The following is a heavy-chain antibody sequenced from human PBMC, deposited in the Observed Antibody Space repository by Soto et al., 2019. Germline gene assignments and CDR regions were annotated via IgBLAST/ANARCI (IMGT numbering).Heavy chain of an antibody. CDR1: GFIFSSYA. D-gene: IGHD3-22*01. CDR2: ISGSGGST. CDR3: AKASGVVVTEIDY. V-gene: IGHV3-23*01. Sequence: EVQLLESGGGLVQPGGSLRLSCAASGFIFSSYAMSWVRQAPGKGLEWVSAISGSGGSTYYADSVKGRFTISRDNSKNTLYLQMNSLRAEDTAVYYCAKASGVVVTEIDYWGQGTLVTVSS. J-gene: IGHJ4*02.